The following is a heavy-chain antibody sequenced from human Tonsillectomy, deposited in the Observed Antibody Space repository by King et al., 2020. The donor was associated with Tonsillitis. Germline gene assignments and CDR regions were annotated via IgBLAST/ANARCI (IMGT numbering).Heavy chain of an antibody. Sequence: VQLVESGGGVVQPGKSLRLSCAASGFTFSRYGMHWVRQAPGKGLEWVAVIWYDGRNEYYADSVKGRFTISRDNSRNTLFLQMNSLRVEDTAVYYCARVGETGWNASGYCEYWGQGTLVTVSA. V-gene: IGHV3-33*01. CDR2: IWYDGRNE. D-gene: IGHD1-1*01. CDR3: ARVGETGWNASGYCEY. CDR1: GFTFSRYG. J-gene: IGHJ4*02.